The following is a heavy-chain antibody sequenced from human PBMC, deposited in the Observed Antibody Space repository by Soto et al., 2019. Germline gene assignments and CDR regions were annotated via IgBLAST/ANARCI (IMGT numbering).Heavy chain of an antibody. CDR1: GYSFNSFY. Sequence: QVHLVQSGAEVKKPGASMKVSCKASGYSFNSFYVHWVRHAPGQGLEWLGLINPGGGRTTYAQKFQGRVTVTRDTSTSTVYMELSSLRSEDTALYYCARDMHPTTPYYYYYGIDVWGQGTTVTVSS. D-gene: IGHD1-26*01. CDR3: ARDMHPTTPYYYYYGIDV. J-gene: IGHJ6*02. CDR2: INPGGGRT. V-gene: IGHV1-46*02.